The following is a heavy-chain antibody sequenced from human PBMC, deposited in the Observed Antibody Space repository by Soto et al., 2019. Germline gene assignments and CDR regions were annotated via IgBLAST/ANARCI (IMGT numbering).Heavy chain of an antibody. CDR1: GGTLLSYT. V-gene: IGHV1-69*01. D-gene: IGHD5-18*01. CDR2: IIPIFGIA. J-gene: IGHJ6*02. Sequence: QVQLVQSGAEVKKPGSSVKVSCKASGGTLLSYTISWVRQAPGQGLEWMGGIIPIFGIANYAQKFQGRVTITAHESTGVAYMELSSLRSQDTAVYYCAGGEGETAMENVLGQGTTVTVSS. CDR3: AGGEGETAMENV.